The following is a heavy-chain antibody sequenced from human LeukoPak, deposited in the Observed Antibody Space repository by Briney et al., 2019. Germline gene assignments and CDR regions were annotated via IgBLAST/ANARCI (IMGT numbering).Heavy chain of an antibody. CDR1: GFTFSSYW. J-gene: IGHJ4*02. CDR2: IKQDGSEK. Sequence: GGSLRLSCAASGFTFSSYWMSWVRQAPGKGLEWVANIKQDGSEKYYVDSVKGRFTISRDNAKNSLYLQMNSLRAEDTALYYCAKAEYYYDSSGYSPPDYWGQGTLVTVSS. V-gene: IGHV3-7*03. D-gene: IGHD3-22*01. CDR3: AKAEYYYDSSGYSPPDY.